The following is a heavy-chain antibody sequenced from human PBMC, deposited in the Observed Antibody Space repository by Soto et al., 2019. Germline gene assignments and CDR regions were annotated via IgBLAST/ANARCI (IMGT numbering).Heavy chain of an antibody. CDR2: ISYDSSNK. J-gene: IGHJ4*02. CDR1: GFTFSYG. V-gene: IGHV3-30*18. CDR3: AKLVIGYCSGNTCDDY. Sequence: VQLLESGGGLIQPGGSLRLSCAASGFTFSYGIHWLRQAPGKGLAWVAYISYDSSNKFYGDSVKGRFTICRYNSKNTQFLQMNSLRAEDTAVYYCAKLVIGYCSGNTCDDYWGQGTLVAVSS. D-gene: IGHD2-15*01.